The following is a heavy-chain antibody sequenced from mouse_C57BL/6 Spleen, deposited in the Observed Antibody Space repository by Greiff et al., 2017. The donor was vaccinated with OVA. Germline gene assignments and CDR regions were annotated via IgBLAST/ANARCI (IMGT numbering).Heavy chain of an antibody. CDR2: ISYDGSN. CDR1: GYSITSGYY. CDR3: ARDSTRGFFDY. V-gene: IGHV3-6*01. Sequence: DVKLQESGPGLVKPSQSLSLTCSVTGYSITSGYYWNWIRQFPGNKLERMGYISYDGSNNYNPSLKNRISITRDTSKNQFFLKLNSVTTEDTATYYCARDSTRGFFDYWGQGTTLTVSS. J-gene: IGHJ2*01. D-gene: IGHD2-1*01.